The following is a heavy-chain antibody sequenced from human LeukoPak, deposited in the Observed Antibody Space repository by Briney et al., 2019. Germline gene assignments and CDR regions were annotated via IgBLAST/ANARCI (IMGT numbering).Heavy chain of an antibody. D-gene: IGHD5-24*01. CDR3: AREVEMATILGY. CDR2: INPNSGGT. Sequence: GASVKVSCKASGYTFTGYYMHWVRQAPGQGLEWMGWINPNSGGTNYAQKFQGWVTMTRDTSISTAYMELSRLRSDDTAVYYCAREVEMATILGYWGQRTLVTVSS. V-gene: IGHV1-2*04. J-gene: IGHJ4*02. CDR1: GYTFTGYY.